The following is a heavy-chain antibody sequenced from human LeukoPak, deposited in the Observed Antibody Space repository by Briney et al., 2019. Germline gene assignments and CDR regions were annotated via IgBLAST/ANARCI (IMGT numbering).Heavy chain of an antibody. CDR3: ARGYYDILTGYSYYYYGMDV. V-gene: IGHV7-4-1*02. Sequence: ASVKVSCKASGYTFTSYDINWVRQAPGQGLEWMGWINTNTGNPTYAQGFTGRFVFSLDTSVSTAYLQISSLKAEDTAVYYCARGYYDILTGYSYYYYGMDVWGQGTTVTVSS. CDR1: GYTFTSYD. D-gene: IGHD3-9*01. CDR2: INTNTGNP. J-gene: IGHJ6*02.